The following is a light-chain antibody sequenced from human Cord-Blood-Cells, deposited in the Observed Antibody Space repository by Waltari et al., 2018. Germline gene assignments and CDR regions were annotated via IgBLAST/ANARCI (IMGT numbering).Light chain of an antibody. CDR2: DAS. V-gene: IGKV3-11*01. Sequence: EIVLTQSPATLSLSPGERAPLSCRASQSVSSYLAWYQQKPGQAPRLLIYDASNRATGIPARFSGSGSGTDFTLTISSLEPEDFAVYYCQQRSNWPSVTFGPGTKVDIK. CDR1: QSVSSY. CDR3: QQRSNWPSVT. J-gene: IGKJ3*01.